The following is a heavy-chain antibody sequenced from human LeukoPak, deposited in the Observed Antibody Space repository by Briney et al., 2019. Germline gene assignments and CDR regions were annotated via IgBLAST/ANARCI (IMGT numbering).Heavy chain of an antibody. CDR1: GFTVHDNF. D-gene: IGHD2/OR15-2a*01. CDR3: AGSLFLPRAYDH. CDR2: LYPGGSA. J-gene: IGHJ4*02. V-gene: IGHV3-53*01. Sequence: GGSLRLSCAASGFTVHDNFMTWVRQTPGKGLESVSLLYPGGSAFYADSVKGRFTISRDNSKNTLYLQMNSLTAEDTAPYYCAGSLFLPRAYDHWGQGTLVAVSS.